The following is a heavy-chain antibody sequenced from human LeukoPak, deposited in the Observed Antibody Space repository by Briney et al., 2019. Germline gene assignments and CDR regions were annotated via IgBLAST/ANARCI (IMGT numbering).Heavy chain of an antibody. V-gene: IGHV3-66*01. J-gene: IGHJ4*02. CDR2: IYSGGST. D-gene: IGHD3-22*01. CDR3: ARDRRDYYDSSGYYYFDY. CDR1: GFTVSSNY. Sequence: PGGSLRLSCAASGFTVSSNYMSWVRQAPGKGLEWVSVIYSGGSTYYADSVKGRFTISRDNSKNTLYLQMNSLRAEDTAVHYCARDRRDYYDSSGYYYFDYWGQGTLVTVSS.